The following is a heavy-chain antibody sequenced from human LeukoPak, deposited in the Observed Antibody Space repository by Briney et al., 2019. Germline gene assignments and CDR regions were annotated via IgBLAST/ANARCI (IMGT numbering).Heavy chain of an antibody. CDR2: IIPIFGTA. CDR1: GGTFSSYA. D-gene: IGHD5-18*01. J-gene: IGHJ4*02. Sequence: SLKVSCKASGGTFSSYAISWVRQAPGQGLEWMGGIIPIFGTANYAQKFQGRVTITADESTSTAYMELSSLRSEDTAVYYCARGSKSYWIQRTGMNYWGQGTLVTVSS. CDR3: ARGSKSYWIQRTGMNY. V-gene: IGHV1-69*01.